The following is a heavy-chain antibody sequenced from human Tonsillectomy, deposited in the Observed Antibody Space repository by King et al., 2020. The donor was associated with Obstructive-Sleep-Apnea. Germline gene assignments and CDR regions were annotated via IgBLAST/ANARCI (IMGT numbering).Heavy chain of an antibody. CDR3: TTEGDCSSTSCYVWGYYYYGMDV. Sequence: VQLVESGGGLVKPGGSLRLSCAASGFTFSNAWMSWVRQAPGKGLELFGRIKIKTDGGTTDYAAPVRGRFTISRDDSKKTLYLQMNSLKTEDTAVYYCTTEGDCSSTSCYVWGYYYYGMDVWGQGTTVTVSS. J-gene: IGHJ6*02. CDR1: GFTFSNAW. V-gene: IGHV3-15*01. CDR2: IKIKTDGGTT. D-gene: IGHD2-2*01.